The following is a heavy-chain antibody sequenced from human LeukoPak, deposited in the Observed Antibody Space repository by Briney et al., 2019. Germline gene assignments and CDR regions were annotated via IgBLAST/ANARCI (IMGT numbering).Heavy chain of an antibody. J-gene: IGHJ4*02. V-gene: IGHV3-23*01. CDR2: ISDSGNT. D-gene: IGHD5-18*01. Sequence: GGSLGLSCAASGFTLSSYAMSWVRQAPGKGLEWVSAISDSGNTYHADSVKGRFTISRDSSKNTLFLQMNRLRPEDAAVYYCASPGSVGDTGMPDYWGQGTLVTVSS. CDR3: ASPGSVGDTGMPDY. CDR1: GFTLSSYA.